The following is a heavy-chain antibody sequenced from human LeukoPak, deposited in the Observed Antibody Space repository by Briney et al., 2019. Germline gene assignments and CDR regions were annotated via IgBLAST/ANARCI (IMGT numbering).Heavy chain of an antibody. CDR1: GYSISSGYH. CDR3: ARYCSSTNCYRIFDY. D-gene: IGHD2-2*02. CDR2: IYHSGGT. V-gene: IGHV4-38-2*02. Sequence: SDTLSLTCSVSGYSISSGYHWDWIRQPPGKGLEGIGSIYHSGGTYYNPSLKSRVTVSVVTSKNQFSLKLSSVTAADTAVYYCARYCSSTNCYRIFDYWGQGTLVTVSS. J-gene: IGHJ4*02.